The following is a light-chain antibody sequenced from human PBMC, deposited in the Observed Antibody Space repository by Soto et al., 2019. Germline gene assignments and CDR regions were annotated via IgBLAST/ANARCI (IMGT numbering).Light chain of an antibody. V-gene: IGKV3-15*01. CDR1: QNIYSN. J-gene: IGKJ1*01. CDR2: RAS. CDR3: LQYHNLWA. Sequence: IVMTQSPANQSGSPGERTTLSRRASQNIYSNVAWYQQRPGQAPRLLIYRASTRAPGIPARFSGSGSGTEFTLTISSLQSEDFTVYSCLQYHNLWAFGQGTKVDIK.